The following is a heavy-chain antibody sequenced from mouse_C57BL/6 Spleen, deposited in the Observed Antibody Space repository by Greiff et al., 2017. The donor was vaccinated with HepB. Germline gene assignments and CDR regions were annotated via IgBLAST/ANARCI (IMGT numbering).Heavy chain of an antibody. CDR3: ARDRRTTGGYFDV. CDR2: ISNGGSYT. J-gene: IGHJ1*03. D-gene: IGHD1-1*01. CDR1: GFTFSSYA. Sequence: EVKLVESGGGLVKPGGSLKLSCAASGFTFSSYAMTWVRQTPEKRLEWVATISNGGSYTYYTDNVKGRVTISRDNAKNNLYLQMSQLKSEDTAMYYCARDRRTTGGYFDVWGTGTTVTVSS. V-gene: IGHV5-4*01.